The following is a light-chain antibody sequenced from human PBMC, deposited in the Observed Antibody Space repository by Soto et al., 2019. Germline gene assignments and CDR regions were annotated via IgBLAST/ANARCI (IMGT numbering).Light chain of an antibody. CDR2: DAS. CDR1: QDISNY. Sequence: DIQMTQSPSSLSASVGDRVTITCQASQDISNYLNWYQQKPGKAPKLLIYDASNLETGVPSRFSGSGSGTDFTFTISXXXXXXXXXYYCQQYDNLPYTFXXXXXXEXK. CDR3: QQYDNLPYT. J-gene: IGKJ2*01. V-gene: IGKV1-33*01.